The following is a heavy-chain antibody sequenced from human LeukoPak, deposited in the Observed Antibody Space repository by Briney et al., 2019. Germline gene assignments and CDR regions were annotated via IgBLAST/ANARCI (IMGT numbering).Heavy chain of an antibody. Sequence: GGSLRLSCAASGFTFSSYWMSWVRQAPGKGLEWVSYISSSGSTIYYADSVKGRFTISRDNAKNSLYLQMNSLRAEDTAVYYCAKDMSRFGELSNPSHWGQGTLVTVSS. CDR3: AKDMSRFGELSNPSH. CDR2: ISSSGSTI. J-gene: IGHJ4*02. D-gene: IGHD3-10*01. V-gene: IGHV3-48*04. CDR1: GFTFSSYW.